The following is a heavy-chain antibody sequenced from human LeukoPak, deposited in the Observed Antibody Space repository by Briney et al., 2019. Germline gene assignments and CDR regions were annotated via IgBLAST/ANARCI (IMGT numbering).Heavy chain of an antibody. CDR3: VRYSGDADY. J-gene: IGHJ4*02. D-gene: IGHD5-12*01. CDR2: IRSKIYGGTT. Sequence: QPGRSLRLSCTASGFTFDNYAMSWFRQAPGKGLEWVGFIRSKIYGGTTEYAAFVKGRFTISRDDSRSMAYLQMTSLKSEDTAVHYCVRYSGDADYWGQGTLVTVSS. V-gene: IGHV3-49*03. CDR1: GFTFDNYA.